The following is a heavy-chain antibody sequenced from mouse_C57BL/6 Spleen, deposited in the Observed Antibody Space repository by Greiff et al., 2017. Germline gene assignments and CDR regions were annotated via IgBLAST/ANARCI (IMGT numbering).Heavy chain of an antibody. CDR1: GYTFTDYN. D-gene: IGHD3-2*02. CDR2: INPNNGGT. CDR3: DSSGPAMDY. Sequence: EVKLMESGPELVKPGASVKMSCKASGYTFTDYNMHWVKQSHGKSLEWIGYINPNNGGTSYNQKFKGKATLTVNKSSSTAYMELRSLTSEDSAVYYCDSSGPAMDYWGQGTSVTVSS. V-gene: IGHV1-22*01. J-gene: IGHJ4*01.